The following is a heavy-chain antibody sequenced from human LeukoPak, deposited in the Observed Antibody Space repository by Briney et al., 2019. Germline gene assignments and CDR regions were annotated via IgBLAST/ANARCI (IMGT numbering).Heavy chain of an antibody. J-gene: IGHJ4*02. D-gene: IGHD4-17*01. V-gene: IGHV4-34*01. CDR1: GGSFSGYY. Sequence: KSSETLSLTCAVYGGSFSGYYWSWIRQPPGKGLEWIGEINHSGSTNYNPSLKSRVTISVDTSKNQFSLKLSSVTAADTAVYYCARVSGDYVLDYWGQGTLVTVSS. CDR3: ARVSGDYVLDY. CDR2: INHSGST.